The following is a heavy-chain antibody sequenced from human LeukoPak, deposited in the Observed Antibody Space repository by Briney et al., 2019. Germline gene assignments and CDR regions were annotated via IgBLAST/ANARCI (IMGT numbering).Heavy chain of an antibody. V-gene: IGHV3-23*01. D-gene: IGHD3-22*01. Sequence: GGSLRLSCAASGFTFSSYAMSWVRQAPGKGLEWVSAISGSGGSTYYADSVKGRFTIPRDNSKNTLYLQMNSLRAEDTAVYYCAKDHPTYYYDSSGYYSDYWGQGTLVTVSS. CDR2: ISGSGGST. J-gene: IGHJ4*02. CDR1: GFTFSSYA. CDR3: AKDHPTYYYDSSGYYSDY.